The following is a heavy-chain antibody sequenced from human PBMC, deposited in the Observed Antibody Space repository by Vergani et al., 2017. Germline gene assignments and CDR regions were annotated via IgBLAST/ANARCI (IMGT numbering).Heavy chain of an antibody. CDR2: IIPIFGTS. V-gene: IGHV1-69*01. J-gene: IGHJ4*02. CDR1: GGTFSSYT. Sequence: QVQLVQSGAEVKKPGSSVKVSCKASGGTFSSYTINWVRQAPGQGLEWMGGIIPIFGTSNYAQKFQGRVTTTADESTSTAYMELSSLRSEDTAVYYCATIGIAARRQRDYWGQGTLVTVSS. D-gene: IGHD6-6*01. CDR3: ATIGIAARRQRDY.